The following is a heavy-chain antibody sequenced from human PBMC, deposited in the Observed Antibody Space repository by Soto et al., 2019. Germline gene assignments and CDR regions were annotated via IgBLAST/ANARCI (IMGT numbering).Heavy chain of an antibody. D-gene: IGHD3-22*01. CDR1: GFIFSSYS. CDR3: ARGEGYYYDSSGYLDY. J-gene: IGHJ4*02. V-gene: IGHV3-21*06. CDR2: ITSSSSYI. Sequence: EVQLVESGGGLVQPGGSLRLSCAASGFIFSSYSMNWVRQSPGKGLEWVSSITSSSSYINYADSLTGRFTISRDNAKNSLYLQMNSLRAEDTAVYYCARGEGYYYDSSGYLDYWGQGTLVTVSS.